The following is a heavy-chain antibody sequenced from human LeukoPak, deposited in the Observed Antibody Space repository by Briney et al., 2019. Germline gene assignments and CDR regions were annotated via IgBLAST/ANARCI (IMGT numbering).Heavy chain of an antibody. J-gene: IGHJ3*02. CDR1: GFTFSSYG. CDR3: ARILWFGEYDAFDI. D-gene: IGHD3-10*01. CDR2: ISYNGSNK. V-gene: IGHV3-30*03. Sequence: GGSLRLSCAASGFTFSSYGMHWVRQAPGKGLEWVAVISYNGSNKYYADSVKGRLTISRDNSKNTLYLQMNSLRAEDTAVYYCARILWFGEYDAFDIWGQGTMVTVSS.